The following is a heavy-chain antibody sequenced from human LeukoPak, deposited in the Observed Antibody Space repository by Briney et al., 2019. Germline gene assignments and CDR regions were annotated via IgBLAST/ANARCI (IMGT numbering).Heavy chain of an antibody. V-gene: IGHV3-23*01. CDR1: GFPFSSYA. D-gene: IGHD3-3*01. CDR3: AKVGPLDFWSGYTYYFAH. J-gene: IGHJ4*02. CDR2: INGSGVST. Sequence: SGGSLGLSCAASGFPFSSYALSWVRQAPGKGLEWVSAINGSGVSTNYADSVKGRFTISRDNSKNTLYLQMNSLRAEDTAVYYCAKVGPLDFWSGYTYYFAHWGQGTLVTVSS.